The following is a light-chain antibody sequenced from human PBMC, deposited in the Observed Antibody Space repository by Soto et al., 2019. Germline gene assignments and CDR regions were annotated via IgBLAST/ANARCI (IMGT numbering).Light chain of an antibody. CDR3: QQSYSTPPWT. Sequence: DIQMTQSPSSLSASVGDRITITCRASQSVSHYLNWYQQKPGKAPKLLIYAASSLHSGVPSRFSGSGSGTDFTLTITSLQPEDFATYYCQQSYSTPPWTFGQGTKVEVK. V-gene: IGKV1-39*01. CDR2: AAS. CDR1: QSVSHY. J-gene: IGKJ1*01.